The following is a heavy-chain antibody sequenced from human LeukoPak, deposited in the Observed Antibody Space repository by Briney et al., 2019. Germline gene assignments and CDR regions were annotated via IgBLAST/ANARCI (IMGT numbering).Heavy chain of an antibody. CDR2: IYHSGST. J-gene: IGHJ4*02. Sequence: SETLSLTCTVSGYSISSGYYWGWIRQPPGKGLEWIGGIYHSGSTYYNPSLKSRVTISVDTSKNQFSLKLSSVTAADTAVYYCARGEGYYGSGSYFWGQGTLVTVSS. V-gene: IGHV4-38-2*02. D-gene: IGHD3-10*01. CDR3: ARGEGYYGSGSYF. CDR1: GYSISSGYY.